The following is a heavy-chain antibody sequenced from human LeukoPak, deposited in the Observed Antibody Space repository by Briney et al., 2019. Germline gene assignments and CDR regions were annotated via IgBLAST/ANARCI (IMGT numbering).Heavy chain of an antibody. D-gene: IGHD3-22*01. V-gene: IGHV3-23*01. CDR1: GFTFSSYG. J-gene: IGHJ3*01. Sequence: GGSLRLSCAASGFTFSSYGMHWVRQAPGKGLEWVSATSGSGGTKFYADSVKGRFTISRDNSKDTLYLQMNSLRAEDTATYFCAKFPSYDSSGHDGFDVWGQGTRVTVSS. CDR3: AKFPSYDSSGHDGFDV. CDR2: TSGSGGTK.